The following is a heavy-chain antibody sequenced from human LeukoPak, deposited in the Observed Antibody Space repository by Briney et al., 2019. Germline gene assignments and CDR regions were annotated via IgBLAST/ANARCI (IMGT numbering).Heavy chain of an antibody. Sequence: ASVKVSCKASGYTFTSYGISWVRQAPGQGLEWMGWISAYNGNTNYAQKLQGRVTMTTDTSTSTAYMELSSLRSEDTAVYYCARENVVRGVITLNWFDPWGQGTLVTVSS. CDR1: GYTFTSYG. CDR3: ARENVVRGVITLNWFDP. J-gene: IGHJ5*02. V-gene: IGHV1-18*01. CDR2: ISAYNGNT. D-gene: IGHD3-10*01.